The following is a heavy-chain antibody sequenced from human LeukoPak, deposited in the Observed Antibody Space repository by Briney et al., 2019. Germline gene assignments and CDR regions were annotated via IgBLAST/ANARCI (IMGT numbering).Heavy chain of an antibody. CDR1: GDSVSSNSAA. V-gene: IGHV6-1*01. J-gene: IGHJ4*02. CDR2: TYYRSKWYN. Sequence: SQTLSLTCAISGDSVSSNSAAWNWIRQSPSRGLEWLGRTYYRSKWYNDYAVSVKSRITINPDTSKNQFSLQLNSVTPEDTAVYYCAREVLRIGKRGSLIRCFDYWGQGTLVTVSS. D-gene: IGHD1-26*01. CDR3: AREVLRIGKRGSLIRCFDY.